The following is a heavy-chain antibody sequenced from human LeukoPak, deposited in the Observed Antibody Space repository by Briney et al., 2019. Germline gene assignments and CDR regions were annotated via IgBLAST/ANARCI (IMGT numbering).Heavy chain of an antibody. V-gene: IGHV4-34*01. CDR2: INHSGST. Sequence: SETLSLTCAVYGGSFSGYYWSWIRQPPGKGLEWIGEINHSGSTNCNPSLKSRVTISVDTSKNQFSLKLSSVTAADTAVYYCARGHYYDSSGYFDYWGQGTLVTVSS. CDR1: GGSFSGYY. CDR3: ARGHYYDSSGYFDY. D-gene: IGHD3-22*01. J-gene: IGHJ4*02.